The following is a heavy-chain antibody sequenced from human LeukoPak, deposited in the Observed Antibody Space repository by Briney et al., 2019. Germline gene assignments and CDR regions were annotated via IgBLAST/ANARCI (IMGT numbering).Heavy chain of an antibody. D-gene: IGHD4-11*01. CDR1: GYTFTGYF. CDR2: INLNSGYT. V-gene: IGHV1-2*02. J-gene: IGHJ4*02. CDR3: AAALDLDYSMISDF. Sequence: ASVKVSCKASGYTFTGYFMHWVRQAPGQGLQWLGWINLNSGYTTYARRFQGRVTMTRDTSITTAYMDLRGLRSDDTAVYYCAAALDLDYSMISDFWGQGTLVTVSS.